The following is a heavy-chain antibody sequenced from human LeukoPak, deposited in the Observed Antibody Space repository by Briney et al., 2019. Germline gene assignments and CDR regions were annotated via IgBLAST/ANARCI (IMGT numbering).Heavy chain of an antibody. D-gene: IGHD3-16*02. V-gene: IGHV4-34*01. Sequence: SETLSLTCAVYGGSFSGYYWSWIRQPPGKGLEWIGEINHSGSTNYNPSLKSRVTISVDTSKNQFSLKLSSVTAADTAVYYCARVKVQYDYIWGSYRYFDYWGQGTLVTVSS. CDR3: ARVKVQYDYIWGSYRYFDY. CDR1: GGSFSGYY. CDR2: INHSGST. J-gene: IGHJ4*02.